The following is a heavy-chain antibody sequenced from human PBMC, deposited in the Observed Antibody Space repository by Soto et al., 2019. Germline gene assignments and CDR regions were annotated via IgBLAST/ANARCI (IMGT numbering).Heavy chain of an antibody. CDR2: IAYDGSKT. V-gene: IGHV3-30*03. D-gene: IGHD3-22*01. J-gene: IGHJ5*01. Sequence: VQLVESGGGVVQPGRSLRLPCAASGFTFSSSGMHWVRQAPGKGLEWVALIAYDGSKTYYGDSVRGRFTISRDNSENTLFLQMNSLRAEDTAVYYCARWVGGSMFDNSGKYDSWGQGTLVTVSS. CDR3: ARWVGGSMFDNSGKYDS. CDR1: GFTFSSSG.